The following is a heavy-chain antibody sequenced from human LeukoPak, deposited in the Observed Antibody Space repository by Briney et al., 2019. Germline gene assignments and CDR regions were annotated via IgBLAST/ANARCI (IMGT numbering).Heavy chain of an antibody. J-gene: IGHJ4*02. CDR1: GFTFSSYS. Sequence: GGSLRLSCAASGFTFSSYSMNWVRQAPGKGLEWVSYISSSSSTIYYADSVKGRFTISRDNSKNTLYLQMNSLRAEDTAVYYCALAVVAPRYYFDYWGQGTLVTVSS. CDR3: ALAVVAPRYYFDY. CDR2: ISSSSSTI. V-gene: IGHV3-48*01. D-gene: IGHD2-15*01.